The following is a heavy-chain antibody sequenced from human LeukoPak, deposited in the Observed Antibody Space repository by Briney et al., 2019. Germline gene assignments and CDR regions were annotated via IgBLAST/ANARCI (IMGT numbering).Heavy chain of an antibody. CDR1: GYTFTNYG. D-gene: IGHD6-13*01. CDR2: ISAYNANT. J-gene: IGHJ6*03. CDR3: ARGVIAAAYYMDV. V-gene: IGHV1-18*01. Sequence: ASVKVSCKASGYTFTNYGVSWVRQAPGQGLEWVGWISAYNANTNYAQSLQGRVTMITDTSTSTVYMELSSLRSEDTAVYYCARGVIAAAYYMDVWGKGTTVTVSS.